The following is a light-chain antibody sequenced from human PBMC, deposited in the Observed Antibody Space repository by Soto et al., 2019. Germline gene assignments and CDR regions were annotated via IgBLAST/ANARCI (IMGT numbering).Light chain of an antibody. CDR3: QQYNSYSLT. V-gene: IGKV1-5*01. Sequence: DIQMTQSPSTLSASLGDGVTITCGASQSISSWLAWYQQKPGKAPKLLIYDASSLESGVPSRFSGSGSGTEFTLTISSLQPDDFATYYCQQYNSYSLTFGQGTKVDIK. CDR1: QSISSW. CDR2: DAS. J-gene: IGKJ1*01.